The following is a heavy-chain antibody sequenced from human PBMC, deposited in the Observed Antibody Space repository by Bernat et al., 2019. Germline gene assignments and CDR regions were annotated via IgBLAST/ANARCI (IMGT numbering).Heavy chain of an antibody. J-gene: IGHJ6*02. CDR1: GFTFSSYS. CDR2: ISSSSSYI. Sequence: EVQLVESGGGLVKPGGSLRLSCAASGFTFSSYSMNWVRQAPGKGLEWVSSISSSSSYIYYADSVKGRFTISRDNAKNSLYLQMNSLRAEDTAVYYCARDLCWSGYYIAPGNGMDVWGQGTTVTVSS. CDR3: ARDLCWSGYYIAPGNGMDV. D-gene: IGHD3-3*01. V-gene: IGHV3-21*01.